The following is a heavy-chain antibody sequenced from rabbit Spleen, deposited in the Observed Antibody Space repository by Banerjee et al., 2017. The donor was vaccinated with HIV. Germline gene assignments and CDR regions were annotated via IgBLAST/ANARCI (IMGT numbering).Heavy chain of an antibody. CDR3: ARDAGSYFAL. D-gene: IGHD4-2*01. J-gene: IGHJ4*01. CDR1: GFSFSSSYD. CDR2: IYTGNGKT. Sequence: QEQLVESGGGLVKPGASLTLTCTVSGFSFSSSYDMCWVRQAPGKGLEWIGCIYTGNGKTYYASWAKGRFTISRSSSTTVTLQMTSLTAADTATYFCARDAGSYFALWGPGTLVTVS. V-gene: IGHV1S45*01.